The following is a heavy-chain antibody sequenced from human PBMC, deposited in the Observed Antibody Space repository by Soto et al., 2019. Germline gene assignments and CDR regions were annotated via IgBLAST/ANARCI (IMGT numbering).Heavy chain of an antibody. CDR3: ARRGSSSWYGY. J-gene: IGHJ4*02. Sequence: SETLSLTCTVSGGSISSSSYYWGWIRQPPGKGLEWIGSIFYSGTTYYNPSLKSRVTISVDTSKNQFSLKLSSVTAADTAVYYCARRGSSSWYGYWGQGTLVTSPQ. V-gene: IGHV4-39*01. D-gene: IGHD6-13*01. CDR1: GGSISSSSYY. CDR2: IFYSGTT.